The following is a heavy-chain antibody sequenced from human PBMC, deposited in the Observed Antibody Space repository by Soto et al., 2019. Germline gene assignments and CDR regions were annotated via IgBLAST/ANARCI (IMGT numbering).Heavy chain of an antibody. Sequence: GGSLRLSCAASGFTFSSYGMHWVRQAPGKGLEWVAVISYDGSNKYYADSVKGRFTISRDNSKNTLYLQMNSLRAEDTAVYYCAEPQWAIGQDHYFEDWGQGTPGTGS. D-gene: IGHD1-26*01. CDR3: AEPQWAIGQDHYFED. J-gene: IGHJ4*02. CDR2: ISYDGSNK. V-gene: IGHV3-30*18. CDR1: GFTFSSYG.